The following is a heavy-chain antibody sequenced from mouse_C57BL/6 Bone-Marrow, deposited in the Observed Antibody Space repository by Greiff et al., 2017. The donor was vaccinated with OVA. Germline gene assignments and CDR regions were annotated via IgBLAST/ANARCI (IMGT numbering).Heavy chain of an antibody. J-gene: IGHJ2*01. Sequence: EVQLQQSGPVLVKPGASVKMSCKASGYTFTDYYMNWVKQSHGKSLEWIGVINPYNGGTSYNQKFKGKATLTVDKSSSTAYMELNSLTSEDSAVYYCAREGLVYCDDGGQGTTLTVSS. D-gene: IGHD3-3*01. V-gene: IGHV1-19*01. CDR3: AREGLVYCDD. CDR2: INPYNGGT. CDR1: GYTFTDYY.